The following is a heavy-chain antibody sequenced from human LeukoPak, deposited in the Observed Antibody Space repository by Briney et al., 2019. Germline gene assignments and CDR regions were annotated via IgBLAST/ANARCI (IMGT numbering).Heavy chain of an antibody. CDR2: ISWNSGSI. CDR3: AKDKSAMVAGGFDP. CDR1: GFTFDDYA. V-gene: IGHV3-9*01. J-gene: IGHJ5*02. D-gene: IGHD2-15*01. Sequence: PGGSLRLSCAASGFTFDDYAMHWVRQAPGKGLEWVSGISWNSGSIGYADSVKGRFTISRGNAKNSLYLQMNSLRAEDTALYYCAKDKSAMVAGGFDPWGQGTLVTVSS.